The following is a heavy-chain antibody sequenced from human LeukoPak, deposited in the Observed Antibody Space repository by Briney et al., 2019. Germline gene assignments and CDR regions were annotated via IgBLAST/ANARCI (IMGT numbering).Heavy chain of an antibody. Sequence: PGGSLRLSCAASGSTFSSYWMSWVRQAPGKGLEWVANIKQDGSEKYYVDSVKGRFTISRDNAKNSLYLQMNSLRAEDTAVYYCARGGTVTNFYYYYGMDVWGQGTTVTVSS. V-gene: IGHV3-7*02. D-gene: IGHD4-17*01. J-gene: IGHJ6*02. CDR2: IKQDGSEK. CDR3: ARGGTVTNFYYYYGMDV. CDR1: GSTFSSYW.